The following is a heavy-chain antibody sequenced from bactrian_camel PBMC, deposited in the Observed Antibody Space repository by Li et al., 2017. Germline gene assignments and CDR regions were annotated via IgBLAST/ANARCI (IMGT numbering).Heavy chain of an antibody. J-gene: IGHJ4*01. CDR1: GTTYSSYC. Sequence: HAQLVESGGGSVQAGGSLKLSCKVSGTTYSSYCMAWFRQAPGKEREGVGAIDSAGDTFYADSVRGRFTISKDESKNTLHLQMNSLKSEDTAIYYCAADTSRNYCALYEIPDFTYYSKGTQVTVS. D-gene: IGHD2*01. V-gene: IGHV3S53*01. CDR2: IDSAGDT.